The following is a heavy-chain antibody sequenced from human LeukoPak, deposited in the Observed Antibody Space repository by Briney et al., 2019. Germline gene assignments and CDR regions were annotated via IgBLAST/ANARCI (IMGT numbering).Heavy chain of an antibody. J-gene: IGHJ5*02. Sequence: SETLSLTCTVSGGSISTYYWTWIRQPAGKGLEWVGHIYISGTTNYSPSLKSRVTMSVDTSKNQFSLKLSSVTAADTAVYYCARERTSCTNGVCRTPRWFDPWGQGILVTVSS. CDR1: GGSISTYY. CDR2: IYISGTT. D-gene: IGHD2-8*01. V-gene: IGHV4-4*07. CDR3: ARERTSCTNGVCRTPRWFDP.